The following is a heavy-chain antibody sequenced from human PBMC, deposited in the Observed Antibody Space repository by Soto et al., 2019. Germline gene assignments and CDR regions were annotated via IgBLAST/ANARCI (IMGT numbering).Heavy chain of an antibody. CDR2: IYYSGST. CDR1: GGSISSGGYY. J-gene: IGHJ6*02. Sequence: SETLSLTCTVSGGSISSGGYYWSWIRQHPGEGLEWIGYIYYSGSTYYNPSLKSRVTISVDTSKNQFSLKLSSVTAADTAVYYCARAQPQYSNYEGYYYYGMDVWGQGTTVTVSS. CDR3: ARAQPQYSNYEGYYYYGMDV. V-gene: IGHV4-31*03. D-gene: IGHD4-4*01.